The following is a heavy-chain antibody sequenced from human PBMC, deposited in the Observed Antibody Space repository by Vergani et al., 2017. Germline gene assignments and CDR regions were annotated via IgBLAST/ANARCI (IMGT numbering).Heavy chain of an antibody. J-gene: IGHJ4*02. CDR1: GYSLPELP. Sequence: QVQLVQSGSEVRKPGASVKVSCQVSGYSLPELPNHWVRQAPGKGLEWMGGFDPEHGEVNFAHHIQGSVTMTEDRSTDTSYMELSSLRPEDTALYYCAILTDYGCSSGYYLDYLGQGTLVTVSA. CDR2: FDPEHGEV. D-gene: IGHD3-22*01. CDR3: AILTDYGCSSGYYLDY. V-gene: IGHV1-24*01.